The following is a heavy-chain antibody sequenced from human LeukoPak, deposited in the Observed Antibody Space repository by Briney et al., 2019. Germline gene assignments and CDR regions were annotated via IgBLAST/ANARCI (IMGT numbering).Heavy chain of an antibody. V-gene: IGHV3-48*02. CDR1: GFTFSSYS. Sequence: GGSLRLSCAASGFTFSSYSMNWVRQAPGKGLEWVSYISSSSSTIYYADSVKGRFTISRDNAKNSLYLQMNSLGDEDTAVYYCACLGEYGSGEERAFDIWGQGTMVTVSS. CDR3: ACLGEYGSGEERAFDI. J-gene: IGHJ3*02. CDR2: ISSSSSTI. D-gene: IGHD3-10*01.